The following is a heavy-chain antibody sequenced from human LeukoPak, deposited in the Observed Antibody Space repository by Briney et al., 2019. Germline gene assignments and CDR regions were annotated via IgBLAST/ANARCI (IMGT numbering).Heavy chain of an antibody. CDR2: INPSGGNT. J-gene: IGHJ4*02. D-gene: IGHD5-24*01. CDR3: ARQLIRDGYNYPPAY. CDR1: GYTFTSYY. V-gene: IGHV1-46*01. Sequence: ASVKVSCKASGYTFTSYYMHWVRQAPGQGLEWMGIINPSGGNTSYAQKFQGRVTMTRDTSTSTVYMELSSLRSEDTAVYYCARQLIRDGYNYPPAYWGQGTLVTVSS.